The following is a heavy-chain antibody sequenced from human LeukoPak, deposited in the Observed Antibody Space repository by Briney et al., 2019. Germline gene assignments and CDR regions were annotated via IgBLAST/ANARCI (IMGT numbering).Heavy chain of an antibody. V-gene: IGHV1-46*01. J-gene: IGHJ4*02. D-gene: IGHD5-12*01. CDR2: INPSGGST. CDR3: ARGAPTTRIGAGRFDY. Sequence: GASVKVSCKAFGYSLTNYYVHWVRQAPGQGLEWMEEINPSGGSTSYAQKFQGRITVTRDTYTNTVYMDLSRLRSEDTATYYCARGAPTTRIGAGRFDYWGQGSLLTVAS. CDR1: GYSLTNYY.